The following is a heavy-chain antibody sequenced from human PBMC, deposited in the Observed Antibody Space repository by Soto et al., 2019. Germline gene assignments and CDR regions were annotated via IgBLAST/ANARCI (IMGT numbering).Heavy chain of an antibody. CDR2: IYYIGST. D-gene: IGHD2-15*01. J-gene: IGHJ4*02. CDR3: AREVGLPYDFDY. CDR1: GGSLRSSSYL. V-gene: IGHV4-39*07. Sequence: PSENLSLPRIVSGGSLRSSSYLGGWLRQPPGKGLGWIGSIYYIGSTNYNPALKGRATISVDKSKKRFSLKLSCVTAADTAVYYFAREVGLPYDFDYSGQGTLVTVSS.